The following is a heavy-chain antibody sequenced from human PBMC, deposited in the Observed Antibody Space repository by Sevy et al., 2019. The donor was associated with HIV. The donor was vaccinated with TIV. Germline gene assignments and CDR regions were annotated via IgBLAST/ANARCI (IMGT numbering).Heavy chain of an antibody. D-gene: IGHD2-21*02. CDR2: INPKSGGT. Sequence: TSVKVSCKASGYTFTGYYLHWVRQAPGQGLEWMGWINPKSGGTNYAPKFQGRVTMTRHTSISTASMELSRLRSDDTAVYYCTRSAAEAKNFYCGGDCYSDYWGQGTLVTVSS. CDR3: TRSAAEAKNFYCGGDCYSDY. V-gene: IGHV1-2*02. J-gene: IGHJ4*02. CDR1: GYTFTGYY.